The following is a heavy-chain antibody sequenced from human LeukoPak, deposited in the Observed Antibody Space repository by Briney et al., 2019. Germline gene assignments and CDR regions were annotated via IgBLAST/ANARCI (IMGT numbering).Heavy chain of an antibody. J-gene: IGHJ4*02. Sequence: GGSPRLSCAASGFTFDDYAMHWVRQAPGKGLEWVSGISWNSGSIGYADSVKGRFTISRDNAKNSLYLQMNSLRAEDTALYYCAKGDCGGDCYSGYFDYWGQGTLVTVSS. D-gene: IGHD2-21*02. CDR1: GFTFDDYA. V-gene: IGHV3-9*01. CDR2: ISWNSGSI. CDR3: AKGDCGGDCYSGYFDY.